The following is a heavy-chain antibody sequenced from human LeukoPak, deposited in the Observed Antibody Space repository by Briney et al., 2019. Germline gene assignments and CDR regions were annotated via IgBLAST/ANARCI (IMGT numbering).Heavy chain of an antibody. CDR3: AKDRAYLRRGFDS. V-gene: IGHV3-23*01. Sequence: GGSLRLSCAASGFTFYNHAMAWVRQAPRKGLEWVSSIINTGTATYYADSVKGRFTISRDNSRNTLVLQMNSLRAEDTALYYCAKDRAYLRRGFDSWGQGTLVTVSS. J-gene: IGHJ4*02. CDR1: GFTFYNHA. D-gene: IGHD3-10*02. CDR2: IINTGTAT.